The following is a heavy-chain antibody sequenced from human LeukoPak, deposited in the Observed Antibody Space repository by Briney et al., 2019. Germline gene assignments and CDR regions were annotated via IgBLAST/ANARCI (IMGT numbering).Heavy chain of an antibody. CDR1: GGSIGSSNYY. V-gene: IGHV4-39*07. CDR2: VHSSGST. CDR3: ARGVGRFSSNLDY. Sequence: PSETLSLTCPVSGGSIGSSNYYWGWIRQPPGKGLEWIGSVHSSGSTFSNPSLKSRVTLSVDTSKNQFSLRMTSVTAADTALYYCARGVGRFSSNLDYWGQGTLLTVSS. J-gene: IGHJ4*02. D-gene: IGHD1-26*01.